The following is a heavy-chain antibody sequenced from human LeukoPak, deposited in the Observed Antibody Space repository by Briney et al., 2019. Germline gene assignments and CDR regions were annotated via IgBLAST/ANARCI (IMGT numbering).Heavy chain of an antibody. CDR2: IYTSGRT. D-gene: IGHD4-17*01. Sequence: SETLSLTCTVPGGSISSYYWSWLRQPAGKGLEWVGRIYTSGRTNYNPSLKSRVPMSVATSKNQFSLKLSSVTAADTAVYYCARDQIYKYGDYVFWFDPWGQGTLVTVSS. CDR3: ARDQIYKYGDYVFWFDP. J-gene: IGHJ5*02. CDR1: GGSISSYY. V-gene: IGHV4-4*07.